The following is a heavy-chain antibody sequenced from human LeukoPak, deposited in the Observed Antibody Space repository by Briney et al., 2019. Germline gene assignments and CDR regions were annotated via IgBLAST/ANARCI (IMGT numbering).Heavy chain of an antibody. V-gene: IGHV3-21*01. Sequence: GGSLRLSCAASGFTFSSYGMSWVRQAPGKGLEWVSSISSSGTYIYQADSVKGRFTISRDNAKNSLYLQMNSLRAEDTAVYYCASAGYSSSWYASYWGQGTLVTVSS. CDR3: ASAGYSSSWYASY. D-gene: IGHD6-13*01. J-gene: IGHJ4*02. CDR1: GFTFSSYG. CDR2: ISSSGTYI.